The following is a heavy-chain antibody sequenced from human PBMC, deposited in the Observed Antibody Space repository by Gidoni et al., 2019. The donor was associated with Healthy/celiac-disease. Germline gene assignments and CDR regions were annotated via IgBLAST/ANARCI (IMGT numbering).Heavy chain of an antibody. CDR1: GDSVSSNSAA. V-gene: IGHV6-1*01. CDR3: ARGGPSIAVAARFYYYGMDV. J-gene: IGHJ6*02. Sequence: QVQLQQSGPGLVKPSQTLSLTCAISGDSVSSNSAAWNWIRQSPSRGLEWLGRTYYRSKWYNDYAVSVKSRITINPDTSKNQFSLQLNSVTPEDTAVYYCARGGPSIAVAARFYYYGMDVWGQGTTVTVSS. CDR2: TYYRSKWYN. D-gene: IGHD6-19*01.